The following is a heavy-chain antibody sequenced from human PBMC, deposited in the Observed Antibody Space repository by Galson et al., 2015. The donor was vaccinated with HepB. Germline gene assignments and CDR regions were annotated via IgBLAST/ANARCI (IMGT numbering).Heavy chain of an antibody. D-gene: IGHD5-18*01. CDR2: IHLNSGGT. CDR3: ARDGDAVMVELDY. V-gene: IGHV1-2*02. Sequence: SVKVSCKASGYTFTGYYMYWVRQAPGQGLEWMGWIHLNSGGTSYAQKFQGRVTLTRDTSINTAYMELSRLRSDDTAMYYCARDGDAVMVELDYWGQGILVSVSS. CDR1: GYTFTGYY. J-gene: IGHJ4*02.